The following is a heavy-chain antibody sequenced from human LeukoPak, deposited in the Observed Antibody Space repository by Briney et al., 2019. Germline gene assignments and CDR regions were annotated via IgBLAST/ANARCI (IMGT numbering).Heavy chain of an antibody. CDR2: INHSGST. CDR1: GGSFSGYY. CDR3: ARGLDYGDPRDFDY. Sequence: SETLSLTCAVYGGSFSGYYWGWIRQPPGKGLEWIGEINHSGSTNYNPSLKSRVTISVDTSKNQFSLKLSSVTAADTAVYYCARGLDYGDPRDFDYWGQGTLVTVSS. V-gene: IGHV4-34*01. J-gene: IGHJ4*02. D-gene: IGHD4-17*01.